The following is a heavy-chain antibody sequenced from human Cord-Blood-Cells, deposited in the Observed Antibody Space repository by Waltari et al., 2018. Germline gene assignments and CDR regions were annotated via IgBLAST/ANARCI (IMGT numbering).Heavy chain of an antibody. CDR1: GGSISSSN. Sequence: QAQLQASGPGLVKPSATLSLPCPVFGGSISSSNWRWIWQPAGKGLEWSGRIYTSGSTNHNPSLKSRVTISVDTSKNQFSLKLSSVTAADTAVYYCAGGGTVDSVDYYWYFDLWGRGTLVTVSS. J-gene: IGHJ2*01. D-gene: IGHD4-17*01. CDR3: AGGGTVDSVDYYWYFDL. V-gene: IGHV4-4*07. CDR2: IYTSGST.